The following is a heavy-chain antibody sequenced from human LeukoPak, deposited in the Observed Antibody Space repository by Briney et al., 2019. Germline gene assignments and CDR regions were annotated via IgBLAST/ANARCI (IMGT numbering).Heavy chain of an antibody. CDR2: ISYDGSNK. Sequence: PGRSLRLSCAASGFNSNSYATYWVRQAPGKGLEWVAVISYDGSNKYYGDSVKGRFTISRDNSKNTLYLQMNSLRAEDTAVYYCAKDRQHSGGSSWFQPLYYYNGMDVWGQGTTVTVSS. J-gene: IGHJ6*02. CDR3: AKDRQHSGGSSWFQPLYYYNGMDV. V-gene: IGHV3-30*18. D-gene: IGHD6-13*01. CDR1: GFNSNSYA.